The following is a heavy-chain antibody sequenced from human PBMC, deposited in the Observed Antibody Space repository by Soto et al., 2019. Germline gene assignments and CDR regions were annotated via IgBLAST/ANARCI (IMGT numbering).Heavy chain of an antibody. Sequence: PGGSLRLSCAASGFTFSSYAMSWVRQAPGKGLEWVSTISGSGGVTHYTDSVKGRFTISRDNSKNTLYLQMNSLRADDSAVYFCAKAAAVAGAMYGLDVWGQGTTVTVSS. CDR3: AKAAAVAGAMYGLDV. CDR2: ISGSGGVT. V-gene: IGHV3-23*01. CDR1: GFTFSSYA. D-gene: IGHD6-19*01. J-gene: IGHJ6*02.